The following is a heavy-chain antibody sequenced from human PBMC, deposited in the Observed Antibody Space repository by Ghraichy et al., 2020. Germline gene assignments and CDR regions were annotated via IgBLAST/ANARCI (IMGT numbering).Heavy chain of an antibody. CDR2: INHSGST. J-gene: IGHJ1*01. Sequence: GSLRLSCAVYGGSFSGYYWSWIRQPPGKGLEWIGEINHSGSTNYNPSLKSRVTISVDTSKNQFSLKLSSVTAADTAVYYCARGGSIWFGELPPSPWGQGTLVTVSS. CDR1: GGSFSGYY. V-gene: IGHV4-34*01. D-gene: IGHD3-10*01. CDR3: ARGGSIWFGELPPSP.